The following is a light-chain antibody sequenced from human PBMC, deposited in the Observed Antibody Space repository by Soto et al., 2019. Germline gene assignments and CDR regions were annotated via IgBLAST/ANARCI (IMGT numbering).Light chain of an antibody. CDR3: LVWDSSSDHYV. Sequence: SYELTQPPSVSVAPGQTARITCGGNNLGSKSVHWYQQKPGQAPVLVVYDDSDRPSGIPERFSGSNSGNTATLTISRVEAGDEADYYCLVWDSSSDHYVFGTGTKVTVL. V-gene: IGLV3-21*02. J-gene: IGLJ1*01. CDR1: NLGSKS. CDR2: DDS.